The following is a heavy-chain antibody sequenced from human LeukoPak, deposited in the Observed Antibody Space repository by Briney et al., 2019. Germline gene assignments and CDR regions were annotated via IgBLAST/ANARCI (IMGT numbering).Heavy chain of an antibody. CDR1: GYTFTSYG. D-gene: IGHD4-23*01. CDR2: IIPIFGTA. CDR3: ARRVVTDGNYYYYMDV. Sequence: GASVKVSCKASGYTFTSYGFTWVRQAPGQGLEWMGGIIPIFGTANYAQKFQGRVTITADKSTSTAYMELSSLRSEDTAVYYCARRVVTDGNYYYYMDVWGKGTTVTVSS. J-gene: IGHJ6*03. V-gene: IGHV1-69*06.